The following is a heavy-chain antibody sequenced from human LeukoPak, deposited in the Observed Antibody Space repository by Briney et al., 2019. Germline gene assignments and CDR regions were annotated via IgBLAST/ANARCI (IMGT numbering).Heavy chain of an antibody. Sequence: ASVTVSCKASGYTFTSYDINWVRQATGQGLEWMGWMNPNSGNTGYAQKFQGRVTMTRNTSISTAYMELCSLRSEDTAVYYCARPYDSSGYYYSDAFDIWGQGTMVTVSS. V-gene: IGHV1-8*01. J-gene: IGHJ3*02. D-gene: IGHD3-22*01. CDR1: GYTFTSYD. CDR3: ARPYDSSGYYYSDAFDI. CDR2: MNPNSGNT.